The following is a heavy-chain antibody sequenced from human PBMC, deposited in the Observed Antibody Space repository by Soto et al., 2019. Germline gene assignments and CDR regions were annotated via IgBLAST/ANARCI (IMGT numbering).Heavy chain of an antibody. Sequence: VSVKVSCKASGYTFTSYAMHWVRQAPGQRLEWMGWINAGNGNTKYSQKFKGRVTITRDTSASTAYMDLSSLRSEDTAVYYCARDSGHYYDSSGYYYVPNWFDPWGQGTLVTVSS. V-gene: IGHV1-3*01. CDR1: GYTFTSYA. J-gene: IGHJ5*02. CDR3: ARDSGHYYDSSGYYYVPNWFDP. D-gene: IGHD3-22*01. CDR2: INAGNGNT.